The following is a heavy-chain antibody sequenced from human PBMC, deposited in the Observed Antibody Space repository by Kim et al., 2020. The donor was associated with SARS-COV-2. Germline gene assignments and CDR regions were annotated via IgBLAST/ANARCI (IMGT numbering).Heavy chain of an antibody. CDR2: ISYDGSNK. CDR1: GFTFSSYA. V-gene: IGHV3-30-3*01. D-gene: IGHD2-21*01. Sequence: GGSLRLSCAASGFTFSSYAMHWVRQAPGKGLEWVAVISYDGSNKYYADSVKGRFTISRDNSKNTLYLQMNSLRAEDTAVYYCARDLLCGGDCYSGYYFD. CDR3: ARDLLCGGDCYSGYYFD. J-gene: IGHJ4*01.